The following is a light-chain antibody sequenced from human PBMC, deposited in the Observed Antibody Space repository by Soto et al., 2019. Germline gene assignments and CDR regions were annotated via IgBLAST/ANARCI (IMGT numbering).Light chain of an antibody. V-gene: IGKV3-20*01. Sequence: EIVLTQSPGTLSLSPGERATLSCRASQSVSSSYLAWYQQKPGQAPRLLIYGASSRATGIPDRFSGSGSGTDFTLTISRLEPEDFAVYYYQKYDSSPVTFGHGTNVEIK. J-gene: IGKJ1*01. CDR1: QSVSSSY. CDR2: GAS. CDR3: QKYDSSPVT.